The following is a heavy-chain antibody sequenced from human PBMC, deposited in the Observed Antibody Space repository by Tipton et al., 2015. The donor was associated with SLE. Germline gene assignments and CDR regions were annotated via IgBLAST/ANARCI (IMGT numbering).Heavy chain of an antibody. Sequence: SLRLSCAASGFTFDDYAMHWVRQAPGKGLEWVSGISWNSGSIGYADSVKGRFTITRDNAKNSLYLQMNSLRAEDTALYHCAKGTTYSSGWYDAFDIWGQGTMVTVSS. D-gene: IGHD6-19*01. CDR1: GFTFDDYA. V-gene: IGHV3-9*01. J-gene: IGHJ3*02. CDR3: AKGTTYSSGWYDAFDI. CDR2: ISWNSGSI.